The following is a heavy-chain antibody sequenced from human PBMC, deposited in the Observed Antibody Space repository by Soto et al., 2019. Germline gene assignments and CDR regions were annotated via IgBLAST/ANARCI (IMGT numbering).Heavy chain of an antibody. CDR2: IDPSDSYT. J-gene: IGHJ6*02. Sequence: GESLKISCKGSGYSFTSYWISRVRQMPGKGLEWMGRIDPSDSYTNYSPSFQGHVTISADKSISTAYLQWSSLKASDTAMYYCARLGSYSSSWYTEDGDYYYGMDVWGQGTTVTSP. CDR1: GYSFTSYW. D-gene: IGHD6-13*01. V-gene: IGHV5-10-1*01. CDR3: ARLGSYSSSWYTEDGDYYYGMDV.